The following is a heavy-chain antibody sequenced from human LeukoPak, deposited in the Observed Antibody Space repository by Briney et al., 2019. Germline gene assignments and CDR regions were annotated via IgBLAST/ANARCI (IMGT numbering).Heavy chain of an antibody. J-gene: IGHJ5*02. D-gene: IGHD3-16*01. Sequence: PGRSLRLSCAASGFTFSNYAMHWVRQAPGRGLEWVAVISYDGSDKSYADSVKGRFTISRDNSKDTLYLQMNSLRAEDTAVYYCAKGLWGVNGPPVYNWFDPWGQGTLVTVSS. CDR1: GFTFSNYA. V-gene: IGHV3-30*18. CDR2: ISYDGSDK. CDR3: AKGLWGVNGPPVYNWFDP.